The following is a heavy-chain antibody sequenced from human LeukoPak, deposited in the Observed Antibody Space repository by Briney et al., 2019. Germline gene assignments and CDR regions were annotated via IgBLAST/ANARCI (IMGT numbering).Heavy chain of an antibody. CDR2: FDPEDGET. D-gene: IGHD3-10*01. CDR1: GYTLTELS. Sequence: ASVKVSCKVSGYTLTELSMHWVRQAPGKGLEWMGGFDPEDGETIYAQKFQGRVTMTEDTSTDTAYMELSSLRSEDTAVYYCATRYGDRGSGKRVEYYFDYWGREPWSPSPQ. J-gene: IGHJ4*02. V-gene: IGHV1-24*01. CDR3: ATRYGDRGSGKRVEYYFDY.